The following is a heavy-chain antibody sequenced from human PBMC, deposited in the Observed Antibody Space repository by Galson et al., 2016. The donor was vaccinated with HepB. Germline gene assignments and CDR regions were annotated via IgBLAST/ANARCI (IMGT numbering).Heavy chain of an antibody. CDR1: GDTSQSMSSSSFN. CDR2: IDYRGTT. CDR3: VRRNDFDYWSGFRDAYGMDV. V-gene: IGHV4-39*01. D-gene: IGHD3-3*01. Sequence: TLSLTCTVSGDTSQSMSSSSFNWGWIRQSPTTGLEWVGNIDYRGTTSYKPSLESRVTISLDTSKRQFSLKVASVTAADTAVYYCVRRNDFDYWSGFRDAYGMDVWGQGTTVIVSS. J-gene: IGHJ6*02.